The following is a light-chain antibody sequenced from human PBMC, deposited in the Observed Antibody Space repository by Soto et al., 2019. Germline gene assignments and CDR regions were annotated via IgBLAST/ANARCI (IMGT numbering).Light chain of an antibody. V-gene: IGKV3-15*01. CDR3: QQYNNWPRAT. Sequence: VWTQSPGTLSLSPGERATLSCRASQSLSSSHLAWYQQKPGQAPRLLMFRTSSRATGFPARFSGSGSGTEFNLTLSSLQSEDFGVYYCQQYNNWPRATCRGGTK. J-gene: IGKJ4*01. CDR1: QSLSSSH. CDR2: RTS.